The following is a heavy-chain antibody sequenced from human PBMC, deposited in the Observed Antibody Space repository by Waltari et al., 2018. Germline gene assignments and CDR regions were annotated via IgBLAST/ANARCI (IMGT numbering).Heavy chain of an antibody. CDR2: IIPIFGTA. J-gene: IGHJ6*02. V-gene: IGHV1-69*15. Sequence: QVQLVQSGAEVKKPGSSVKVSCQASGGTFSSYAISWVRQAPGQGLEWMGRIIPIFGTANYAQKFQGRVTITADESTSTAYMELSSLRSEDTAVYYCARDSGSGWYYYYYGMDVWGQGTTVTVSS. CDR3: ARDSGSGWYYYYYGMDV. D-gene: IGHD6-19*01. CDR1: GGTFSSYA.